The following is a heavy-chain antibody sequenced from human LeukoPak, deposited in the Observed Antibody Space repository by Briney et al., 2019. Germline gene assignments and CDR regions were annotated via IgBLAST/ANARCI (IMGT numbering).Heavy chain of an antibody. V-gene: IGHV3-7*01. D-gene: IGHD1-1*01. Sequence: PGGSLRLSCAASGFTFSSYWMSWVRQAPGKGLEWVANIKQDGSEKYYVDSVKGRFTISRDNAKNSLYLQMNSLRAEDTAVYYCARDGGVWNDAFDIWGQGTMVTVSS. J-gene: IGHJ3*02. CDR1: GFTFSSYW. CDR3: ARDGGVWNDAFDI. CDR2: IKQDGSEK.